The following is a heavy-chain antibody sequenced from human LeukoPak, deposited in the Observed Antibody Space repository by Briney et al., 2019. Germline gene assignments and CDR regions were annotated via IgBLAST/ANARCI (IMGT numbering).Heavy chain of an antibody. Sequence: GGSLRLSCAASGFTFSSYAMSWVRQAPGKGLEWVSAISGSGGSTYYADSVKGRFTISRDNSKNTLYLQMNSLRAEDTAVYYRAKDDWWRLPNPYYFDYWGQGTLVTVSS. D-gene: IGHD2-21*02. CDR1: GFTFSSYA. J-gene: IGHJ4*02. V-gene: IGHV3-23*01. CDR2: ISGSGGST. CDR3: AKDDWWRLPNPYYFDY.